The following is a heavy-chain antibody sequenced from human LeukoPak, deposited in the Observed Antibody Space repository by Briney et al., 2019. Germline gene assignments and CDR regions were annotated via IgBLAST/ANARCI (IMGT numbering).Heavy chain of an antibody. CDR3: ARAGEVRDGYKGTFDY. CDR2: IYNTGST. CDR1: GVSIRSYY. V-gene: IGHV4-59*01. J-gene: IGHJ4*02. Sequence: PSETLSLTCTVSGVSIRSYYWSWIRQPPGKGLEWIGYIYNTGSTVYNPSLKSPVTISVDTSKNQFSLQLSSVTAADTAVYYCARAGEVRDGYKGTFDYWGQGTLVTVSS. D-gene: IGHD5-24*01.